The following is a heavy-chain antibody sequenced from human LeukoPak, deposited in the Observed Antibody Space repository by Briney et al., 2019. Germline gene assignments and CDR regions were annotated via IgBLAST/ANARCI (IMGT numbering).Heavy chain of an antibody. V-gene: IGHV3-30*02. Sequence: GGSLRLSCAASGIPFTTSDMHWVRQAPGKGLEWVAFIRNDGSNTYYADSVKGRFTISRDNAKDSLYLQMNSLRVEDTAVYYCLRGDRRDYWGQGTLVTVSS. CDR2: IRNDGSNT. CDR3: LRGDRRDY. CDR1: GIPFTTSD. J-gene: IGHJ4*02.